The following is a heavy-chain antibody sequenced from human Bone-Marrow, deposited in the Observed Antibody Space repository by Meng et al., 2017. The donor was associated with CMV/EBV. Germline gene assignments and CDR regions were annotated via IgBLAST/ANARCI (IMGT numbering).Heavy chain of an antibody. D-gene: IGHD2/OR15-2a*01. CDR3: ARQFYDGACDI. J-gene: IGHJ3*02. Sequence: SETLSLTCTVSGGSISSYYWSWIRQPPGKGLEWIGYIYYSGSTNYNPSLKSRVTISVDTSKNQFSLKLSSVTAADTAVYYCARQFYDGACDIWGQGKMVNVPS. CDR1: GGSISSYY. V-gene: IGHV4-59*01. CDR2: IYYSGST.